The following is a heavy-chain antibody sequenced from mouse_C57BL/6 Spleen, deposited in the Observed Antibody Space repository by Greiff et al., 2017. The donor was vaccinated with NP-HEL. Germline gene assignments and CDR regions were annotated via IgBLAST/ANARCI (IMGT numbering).Heavy chain of an antibody. Sequence: QVQLQQPGAELVKAGASVKMSCKASGYTFTSYWMHWVKQRLGQGLEWFAETNPTNGRTYYNEKFKSKATLTVDQSSSTAYMLLSGPTFEDSAVYYCARIKKIVATYFDYWGQCTTLPVSS. J-gene: IGHJ2*01. CDR1: GYTFTSYW. CDR3: ARIKKIVATYFDY. V-gene: IGHV1S81*02. D-gene: IGHD1-1*01. CDR2: TNPTNGRT.